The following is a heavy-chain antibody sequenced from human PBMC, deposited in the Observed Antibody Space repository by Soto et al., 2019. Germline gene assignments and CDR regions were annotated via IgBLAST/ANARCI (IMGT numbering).Heavy chain of an antibody. D-gene: IGHD3-22*01. Sequence: QVQLVQSGAEVKKPGSSVKVSCKASGGTFSSYTISWVRQAPGQGLEWMGRIIPILGIANYAQKFQGRVKITADKSTRTAYMELSSLRSEDTAVYYCARGLHYDSISLDDYWGQGTLVTVSS. CDR3: ARGLHYDSISLDDY. V-gene: IGHV1-69*02. J-gene: IGHJ4*02. CDR1: GGTFSSYT. CDR2: IIPILGIA.